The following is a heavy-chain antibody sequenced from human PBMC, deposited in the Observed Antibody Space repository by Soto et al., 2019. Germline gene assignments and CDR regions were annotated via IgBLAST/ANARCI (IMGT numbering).Heavy chain of an antibody. CDR3: ARERRDGYKHYFDY. J-gene: IGHJ4*02. V-gene: IGHV4-59*01. D-gene: IGHD5-12*01. CDR2: IYYSGST. Sequence: QVQLQESGPGLVKPSETLSLMCTVSGGSISSYYWSWIRQPPGKGLEWIGYIYYSGSTNYNPSLKGRVTMSVDTSKNQFSLKLSSVTAADTAVYYCARERRDGYKHYFDYWGQGTLVTVSS. CDR1: GGSISSYY.